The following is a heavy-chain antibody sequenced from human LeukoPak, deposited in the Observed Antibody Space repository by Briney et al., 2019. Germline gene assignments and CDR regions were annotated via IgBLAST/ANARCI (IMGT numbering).Heavy chain of an antibody. CDR2: ISGDGGT. CDR1: GFTFGSYV. V-gene: IGHV3-23*01. CDR3: GGYCGAASCYSVFDY. J-gene: IGHJ4*02. D-gene: IGHD2-15*01. Sequence: GGSLRLSCAASGFTFGSYVMSWVRQAPGKGPEWVSAISGDGGTYYADSVKGRFTISRDNCKNTLYLKMNRVGGEEKGVYYCGGYCGAASCYSVFDYWGQGTLVTVAS.